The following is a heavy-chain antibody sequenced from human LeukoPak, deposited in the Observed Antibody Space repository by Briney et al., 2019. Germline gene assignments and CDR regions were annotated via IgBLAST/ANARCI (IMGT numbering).Heavy chain of an antibody. Sequence: SQTLSLTRTVSGGSNSSGGYYWSWIRQPPGKGLEWIGYIYHSGSTYYNPSLKSRVTISVDRSKNQFSLKLSSVTAADTAVYYCARYSSLDAFDIWGQGTMVTVSS. D-gene: IGHD6-13*01. J-gene: IGHJ3*02. V-gene: IGHV4-30-2*01. CDR2: IYHSGST. CDR1: GGSNSSGGYY. CDR3: ARYSSLDAFDI.